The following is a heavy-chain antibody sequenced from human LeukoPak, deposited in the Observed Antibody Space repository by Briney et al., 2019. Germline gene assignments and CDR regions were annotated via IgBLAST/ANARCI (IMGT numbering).Heavy chain of an antibody. CDR3: ARGLVVPAAMGWFDP. CDR1: GGSISSYY. CDR2: IYYSGST. J-gene: IGHJ5*02. V-gene: IGHV4-59*01. D-gene: IGHD2-2*01. Sequence: SETLSLTCTVSGGSISSYYWSWIRQPPGKGLEWIGYIYYSGSTNYNPSLKSRVTISVDTSKNQFSLKLSSVTAADTAVYYCARGLVVPAAMGWFDPWGQGTLVTVSS.